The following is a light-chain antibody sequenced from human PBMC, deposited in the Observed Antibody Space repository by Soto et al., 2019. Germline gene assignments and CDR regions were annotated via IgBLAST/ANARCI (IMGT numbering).Light chain of an antibody. V-gene: IGKV3-15*01. Sequence: EIVMTQSPATLAVSPGDTATLSCRASQSLGGNLAWYQQKPGQGPRLLIFRASSRATGVPARFSASGSGTEFTLTISGLQSEDFAVYYCQHFNNWPPKYTFGQGTRLEIK. J-gene: IGKJ2*01. CDR1: QSLGGN. CDR2: RAS. CDR3: QHFNNWPPKYT.